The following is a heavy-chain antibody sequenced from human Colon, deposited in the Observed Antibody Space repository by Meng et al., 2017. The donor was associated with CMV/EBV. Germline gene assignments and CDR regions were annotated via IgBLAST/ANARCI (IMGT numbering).Heavy chain of an antibody. Sequence: SGTLSLSCSVSGGSISSYYYSWIRQSPGKGLEWIGYIYYNGSTNFNPSLKSRVTLSVDTSKNQFSLKLTSVTAADTAVYYCAATKGYCSSTTCYWSWFDPWGQGTLVTVSS. CDR1: GGSISSYY. J-gene: IGHJ5*02. CDR3: AATKGYCSSTTCYWSWFDP. D-gene: IGHD2-2*01. CDR2: IYYNGST. V-gene: IGHV4-59*01.